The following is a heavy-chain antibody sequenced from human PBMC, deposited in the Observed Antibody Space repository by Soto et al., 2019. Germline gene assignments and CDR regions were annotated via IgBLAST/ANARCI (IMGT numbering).Heavy chain of an antibody. D-gene: IGHD6-19*01. CDR3: VRERRGLGIGFDH. Sequence: PGGSLRLSCAAAGFNVSDNYMGWVRQAPGKGLEWVSSFFTGGSTDYADSVKGRFTISRDDSKNTVYLQTNSLRAEDTAVYFCVRERRGLGIGFDHWGQGTLVTVYS. CDR1: GFNVSDNY. CDR2: FFTGGST. V-gene: IGHV3-53*01. J-gene: IGHJ4*02.